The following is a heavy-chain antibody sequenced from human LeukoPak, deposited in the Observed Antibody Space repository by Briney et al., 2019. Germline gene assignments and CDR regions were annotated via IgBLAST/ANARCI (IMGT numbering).Heavy chain of an antibody. CDR1: GGSISSYY. CDR3: ARVAGGYSYADFDY. Sequence: SETLSLTCTVSGGSISSYYWSWIRQPPGKGLEWIGYISYSGNTNYNPSLKSRVTMSVDTSKNQFSLKLSSVTAADTAVYYCARVAGGYSYADFDYWGQGTLVTVSS. V-gene: IGHV4-59*01. CDR2: ISYSGNT. J-gene: IGHJ4*02. D-gene: IGHD5-18*01.